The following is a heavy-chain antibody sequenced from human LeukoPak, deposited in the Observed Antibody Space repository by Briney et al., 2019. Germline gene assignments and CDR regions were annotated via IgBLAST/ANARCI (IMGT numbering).Heavy chain of an antibody. V-gene: IGHV4-4*02. J-gene: IGHJ4*02. Sequence: PSETLSLTCGVSGGSVSSTNWWTWICQPLGKGLEWIGEVHLDGRTNFNPSLKSRLTMSVDLSENHVSLKLTSVTAADTAVYYCAREGGFYRPLDYSGQGTLVTVSS. CDR3: AREGGFYRPLDY. CDR1: GGSVSSTNW. D-gene: IGHD6-25*01. CDR2: VHLDGRT.